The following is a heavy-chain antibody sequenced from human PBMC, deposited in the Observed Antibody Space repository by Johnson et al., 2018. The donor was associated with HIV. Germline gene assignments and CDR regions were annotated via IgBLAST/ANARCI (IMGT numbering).Heavy chain of an antibody. V-gene: IGHV3-30-3*01. CDR3: ARAIVVDDDAFDI. CDR2: ISYDGSNK. CDR1: GFSFSSYA. Sequence: QVQLVESGGGVVQPGRSLRLSCAASGFSFSSYALTWVRQAPGKGLEWVAVISYDGSNKYYADSVKGRFTISRDNSKNTLFLQMNSLRAEDTAVFYCARAIVVDDDAFDIWGQGTMVTVSS. D-gene: IGHD3-22*01. J-gene: IGHJ3*02.